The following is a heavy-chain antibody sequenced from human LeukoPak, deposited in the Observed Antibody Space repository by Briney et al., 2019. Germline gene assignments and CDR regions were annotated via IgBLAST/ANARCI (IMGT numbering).Heavy chain of an antibody. J-gene: IGHJ4*02. V-gene: IGHV3-74*01. CDR1: GFTFSSYW. Sequence: AGGSLRLSCAASGFTFSSYWMHWVRQAPGKGLMWVSHINGDGSSTTYAGSVKGRFTISRDNAKNTLYLQMISLRAEDTAVYYCARDNTYGSFDSWGQGTLVTVSS. CDR3: ARDNTYGSFDS. D-gene: IGHD1-26*01. CDR2: INGDGSST.